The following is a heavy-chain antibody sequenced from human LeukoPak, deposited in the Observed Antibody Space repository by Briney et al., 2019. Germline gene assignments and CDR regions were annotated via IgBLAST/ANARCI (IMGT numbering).Heavy chain of an antibody. CDR3: ARLTPYSGSPLGDY. J-gene: IGHJ4*02. Sequence: PSETLSLTCTVSGGSMSSSSYYWGWIRQPPGKGLEWIGSIDYGGSTYYNSALKSRVTISVDTSKNQFSLNLSYVTAADTAVYYCARLTPYSGSPLGDYWGQGTLVTVSS. CDR2: IDYGGST. CDR1: GGSMSSSSYY. D-gene: IGHD1-26*01. V-gene: IGHV4-39*01.